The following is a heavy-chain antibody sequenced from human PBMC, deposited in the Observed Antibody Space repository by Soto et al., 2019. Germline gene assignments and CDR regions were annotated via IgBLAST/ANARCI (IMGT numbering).Heavy chain of an antibody. CDR1: GFTFSSYG. J-gene: IGHJ5*02. V-gene: IGHV3-30*18. CDR3: AKCCSGP. D-gene: IGHD2-15*01. CDR2: ISYDGSNK. Sequence: GSLRLSCAASGFTFSSYGMHWVRQAPGKGLEWVAVISYDGSNKYYADSVKGRFTISRDNSKNTLYLQMNSLRAEDTAVYYCAKCCSGPWGQGTLVTVSS.